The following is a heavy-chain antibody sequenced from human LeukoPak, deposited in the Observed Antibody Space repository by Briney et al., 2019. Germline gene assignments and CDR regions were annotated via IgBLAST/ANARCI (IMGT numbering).Heavy chain of an antibody. CDR3: ASNGHYSIDH. CDR2: IHHSGST. D-gene: IGHD3-3*01. Sequence: SETLSLTCAVSGDSISNDHWWSWVRQPPGKGLEWIGEIHHSGSTTYNPSLKSRVTMSVDRSKNQFSPELRSVAAADTAIYYCASNGHYSIDHWGRGSLVTVSS. CDR1: GDSISNDHW. V-gene: IGHV4-4*02. J-gene: IGHJ4*01.